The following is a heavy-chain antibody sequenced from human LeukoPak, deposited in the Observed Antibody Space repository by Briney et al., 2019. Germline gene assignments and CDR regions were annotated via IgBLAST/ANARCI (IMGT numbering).Heavy chain of an antibody. V-gene: IGHV4-59*11. CDR2: IYYSGST. J-gene: IGHJ4*02. CDR1: GGSISSHY. Sequence: SETLSLTCTVSGGSISSHYWSWIRQPPGKGLGWIGYIYYSGSTNYNPSLKSRVTISVDTSKNQFSLKLSSVTAADTAVYYCARDRYSSGPFDYWGQGTLVTVSS. CDR3: ARDRYSSGPFDY. D-gene: IGHD3-22*01.